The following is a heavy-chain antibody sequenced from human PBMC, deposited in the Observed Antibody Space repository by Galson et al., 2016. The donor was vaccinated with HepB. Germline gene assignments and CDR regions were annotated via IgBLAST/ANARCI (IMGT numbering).Heavy chain of an antibody. V-gene: IGHV5-51*01. CDR2: IYAGDSET. Sequence: QSGAEVKKPGESLKISCKTSGFSFATHWIAWVRQMPGKGLEWMGIIYAGDSETRYSPPFQGQVTLSVDKSTAVAYLQWNSLKASDSAMYYCARQRRNYGMDVWGQGTTVTVSS. CDR3: ARQRRNYGMDV. D-gene: IGHD1-1*01. CDR1: GFSFATHW. J-gene: IGHJ6*02.